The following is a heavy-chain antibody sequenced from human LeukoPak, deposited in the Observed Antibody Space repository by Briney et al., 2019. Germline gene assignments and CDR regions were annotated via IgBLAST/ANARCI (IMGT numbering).Heavy chain of an antibody. D-gene: IGHD5-18*01. CDR1: GFTFSSYA. CDR2: ISGSGGST. J-gene: IGHJ4*02. Sequence: GGSLRLSCAASGFTFSSYAMSWVRQAPGKGLEWVSAISGSGGSTYYADSVKGRFTISRDNARNSLYLQMDSLRVEDTAFYYCARDLAYSRLDYWGQGMLVTVSS. V-gene: IGHV3-23*01. CDR3: ARDLAYSRLDY.